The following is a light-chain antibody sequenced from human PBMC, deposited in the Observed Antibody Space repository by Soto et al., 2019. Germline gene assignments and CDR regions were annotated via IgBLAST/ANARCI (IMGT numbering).Light chain of an antibody. CDR1: QSVSSN. CDR2: VAS. CDR3: PQYNVWPLT. Sequence: IVMTQSPATLSVSPGERATLSCRASQSVSSNLAWYQQKPGQTPKLLIYVASTRATGIPARFSGSGSGTEFTLTISSLQSEDFAVYYCPQYNVWPLTFGGGTKVEFK. J-gene: IGKJ4*01. V-gene: IGKV3-15*01.